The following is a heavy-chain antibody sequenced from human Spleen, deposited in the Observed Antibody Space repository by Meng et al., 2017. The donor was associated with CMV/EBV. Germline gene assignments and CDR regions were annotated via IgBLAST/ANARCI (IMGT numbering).Heavy chain of an antibody. CDR1: GCTLSSYA. D-gene: IGHD3-16*02. CDR3: AKDIDADY. J-gene: IGHJ4*02. CDR2: IYSGGSST. V-gene: IGHV3-23*03. Sequence: LRRSCAASGCTLSSYALGWVRQAPGKGLEWVSVIYSGGSSTYYADSVKGRFTISRDNSKNTLYLQMNSLRAEDTAVYYCAKDIDADYWGQGTLVTVSS.